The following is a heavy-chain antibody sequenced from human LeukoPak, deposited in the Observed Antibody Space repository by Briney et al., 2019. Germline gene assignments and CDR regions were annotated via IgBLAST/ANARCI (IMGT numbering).Heavy chain of an antibody. CDR3: ARALGHYDSSGYWVDAFDI. Sequence: SETLSLTCTVSGGSISSGGYYWSWIRQHPGKGLEWIGYIYYSGSTYYNPSLKSRVTMSVDTSKNQFSLKLSSVTAADTAVYYCARALGHYDSSGYWVDAFDIWGQGTMVTVSS. D-gene: IGHD3-22*01. V-gene: IGHV4-31*03. CDR2: IYYSGST. CDR1: GGSISSGGYY. J-gene: IGHJ3*02.